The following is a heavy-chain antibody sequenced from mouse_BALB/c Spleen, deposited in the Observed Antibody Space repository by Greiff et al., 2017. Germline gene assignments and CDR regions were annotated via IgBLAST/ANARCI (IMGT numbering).Heavy chain of an antibody. CDR3: ARSDGSSSHFDY. V-gene: IGHV1-9*01. CDR2: ILPGSGST. CDR1: GYTFSSYW. Sequence: QVQLKQSGAELMKPGASVKISCKATGYTFSSYWIEWVKQRPGHGLEWIGEILPGSGSTNYNEKFKGKATFTADTSSNTAYMQLSSLTSEDSAVYYCARSDGSSSHFDYWGQGTTLTVSS. J-gene: IGHJ2*01. D-gene: IGHD1-1*01.